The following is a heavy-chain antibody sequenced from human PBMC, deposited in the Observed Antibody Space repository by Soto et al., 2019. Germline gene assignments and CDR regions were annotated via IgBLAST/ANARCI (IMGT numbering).Heavy chain of an antibody. D-gene: IGHD4-17*01. CDR2: IIPIFGTA. CDR1: GCTFSSYA. CDR3: ARGLKSDYGGNAVGYNWFDP. Sequence: SVKVSCKASGCTFSSYAISWVRQAPGQVLEWMGGIIPIFGTANYAQKFQGRVTITADKSTSTAYMELSSLRSEDTAVYYCARGLKSDYGGNAVGYNWFDPWGQGTLVTVSS. J-gene: IGHJ5*02. V-gene: IGHV1-69*06.